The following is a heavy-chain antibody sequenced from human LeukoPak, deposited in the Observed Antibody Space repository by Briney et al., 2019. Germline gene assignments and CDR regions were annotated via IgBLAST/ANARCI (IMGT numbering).Heavy chain of an antibody. D-gene: IGHD6-6*01. J-gene: IGHJ4*02. CDR2: IIPIFGTA. Sequence: SVKVSCKASGGTFSSYAISWVRQAPGQGLEWMGGIIPIFGTANYAQKFQGRVTITTDESTSTAYMELSSLRSEDTAVYYCAREPTPYSGSSYYFDYWGQGTLVTVSS. V-gene: IGHV1-69*05. CDR3: AREPTPYSGSSYYFDY. CDR1: GGTFSSYA.